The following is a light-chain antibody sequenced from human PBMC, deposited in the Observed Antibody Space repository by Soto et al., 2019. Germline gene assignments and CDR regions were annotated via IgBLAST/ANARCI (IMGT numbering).Light chain of an antibody. Sequence: EIVLTHSPGTLSLSQGARATLSCRASQSVSSTYLAWYQQQPGQAPRLLIYGASNRATGIPDRFSGSGSGTDFTLTISRLEPEDFAVYYCQQYGSSSWTFGQGTKVDI. CDR1: QSVSSTY. J-gene: IGKJ1*01. V-gene: IGKV3-20*01. CDR2: GAS. CDR3: QQYGSSSWT.